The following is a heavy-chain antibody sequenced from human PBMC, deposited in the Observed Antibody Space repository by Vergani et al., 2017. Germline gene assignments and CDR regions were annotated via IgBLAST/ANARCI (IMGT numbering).Heavy chain of an antibody. CDR3: ARANPYGDYEDY. CDR2: INPNSGGT. D-gene: IGHD4-17*01. CDR1: GYTFTGYY. V-gene: IGHV1-2*02. J-gene: IGHJ4*02. Sequence: QVQLVQSGAEVKKPGASVKVSCKASGYTFTGYYMHWVRQAPGQGLEWMGWINPNSGGTNYAQKCQGRVTMTRDTSISTAYMELSRLRSDDTAVYYCARANPYGDYEDYWGQGTLVTVSS.